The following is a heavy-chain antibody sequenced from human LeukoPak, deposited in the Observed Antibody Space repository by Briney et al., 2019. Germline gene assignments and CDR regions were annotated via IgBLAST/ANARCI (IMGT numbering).Heavy chain of an antibody. CDR3: ARDSIAAAGMVPWPNYYMDV. CDR2: ISYDGSNK. Sequence: GGSLRLSCAASGFTFSRYSMNWVRQAPGKGLEWVAVISYDGSNKYYADSVKGRFTISRDNSKNTLYLQMNSLRAEDTAVYYCARDSIAAAGMVPWPNYYMDVWGKGTTVTVSS. V-gene: IGHV3-30*03. D-gene: IGHD6-13*01. J-gene: IGHJ6*03. CDR1: GFTFSRYS.